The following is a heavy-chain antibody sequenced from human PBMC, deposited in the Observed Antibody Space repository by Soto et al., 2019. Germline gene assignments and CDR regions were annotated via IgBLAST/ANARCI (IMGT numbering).Heavy chain of an antibody. CDR1: YA. CDR3: ATGGVGIVVGY. Sequence: YAMXXXXQAPGXGLQWVSGISVNGDNTYYADSVKGRFTISRDXSKXXXXLQMNSLTAEDTAVYYCATGGVGIVVGYWGQGTLVTVSS. CDR2: ISVNGDNT. D-gene: IGHD5-12*01. V-gene: IGHV3-23*01. J-gene: IGHJ4*02.